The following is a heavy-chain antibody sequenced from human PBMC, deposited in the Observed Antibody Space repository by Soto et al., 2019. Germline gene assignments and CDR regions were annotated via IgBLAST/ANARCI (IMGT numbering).Heavy chain of an antibody. D-gene: IGHD6-13*01. V-gene: IGHV3-48*01. CDR3: ARHPERIAQIGWFDP. J-gene: IGHJ5*02. CDR1: GFTFSNAW. CDR2: ISSSSSTI. Sequence: PGGSLRLSCAASGFTFSNAWMNWVRQAPGKGLEWVSYISSSSSTIYYADSVKGRFTISRDNAKNSLYLQMNSLRAEDTAVYYCARHPERIAQIGWFDPRGQGTLVTVSS.